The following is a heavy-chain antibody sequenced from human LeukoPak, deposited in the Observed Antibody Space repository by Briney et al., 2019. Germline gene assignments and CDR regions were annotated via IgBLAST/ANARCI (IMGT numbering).Heavy chain of an antibody. J-gene: IGHJ4*02. CDR3: ARVPPRSPADY. D-gene: IGHD1-26*01. CDR1: GGSISSYY. Sequence: SSETLSLTCTVSGGSISSYYWSWIRQPPGKGLEWIGYIYYSGSTNYNPSLKSRVTISVDTSKNQFSLKLSSVTAADTAVYYCARVPPRSPADYWGQGTLVTVSS. V-gene: IGHV4-59*01. CDR2: IYYSGST.